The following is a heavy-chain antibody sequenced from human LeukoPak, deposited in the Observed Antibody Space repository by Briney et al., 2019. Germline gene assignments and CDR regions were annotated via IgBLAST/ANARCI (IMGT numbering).Heavy chain of an antibody. CDR3: AKPWSGGDNFDY. J-gene: IGHJ4*02. D-gene: IGHD2-21*01. V-gene: IGHV3-23*01. Sequence: PGGSLRPSCAASGFTFSSYAMSWVRQAPGKGLEWVSAISGSGGSTYYADSVKGRFTISRDNSKNTLYLQMNSLRAEDTAVYYCAKPWSGGDNFDYWGQGTLVTVSS. CDR2: ISGSGGST. CDR1: GFTFSSYA.